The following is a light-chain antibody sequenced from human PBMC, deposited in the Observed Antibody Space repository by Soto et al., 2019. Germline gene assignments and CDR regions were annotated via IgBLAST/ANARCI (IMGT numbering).Light chain of an antibody. CDR1: SGSVSANYY. Sequence: QTVVTQEASLSVSPGTTVTLTCGWSSGSVSANYYPSWYQQTPGQAPRTLIYNTNTRSSGVPDRFSGSILGNKAALTITGAQADDESDYYCVRYMGSGTWVFGGGTKLTVL. CDR2: NTN. CDR3: VRYMGSGTWV. V-gene: IGLV8-61*01. J-gene: IGLJ3*02.